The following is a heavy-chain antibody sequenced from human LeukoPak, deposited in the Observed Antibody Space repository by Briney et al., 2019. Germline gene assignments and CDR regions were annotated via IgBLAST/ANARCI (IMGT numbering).Heavy chain of an antibody. D-gene: IGHD6-6*01. CDR3: ARGDSSSSGGGGLYY. CDR2: ISYDGSNK. V-gene: IGHV3-30-3*01. Sequence: GGSLRLSCAASGFTFSSYAMHWVRQAPGKGLEWVAVISYDGSNKYYADSVKGRFTISRDNSKNTLYLQMNSLRAEDTAVYYCARGDSSSSGGGGLYYWGQGTLVTVSS. CDR1: GFTFSSYA. J-gene: IGHJ4*02.